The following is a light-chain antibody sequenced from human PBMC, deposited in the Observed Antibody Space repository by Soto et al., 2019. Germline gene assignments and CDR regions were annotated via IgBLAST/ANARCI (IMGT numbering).Light chain of an antibody. J-gene: IGKJ1*01. CDR3: MQATQFPWT. CDR1: QSIVHSNGNTY. Sequence: DIVMTQTPLSSPVTLGQPASISCRSSQSIVHSNGNTYLPWLHQRPGQTPSPLIYQIYNRFSGVPDRFSGSGAGTDFTLKISRVEGEDVAVYYCMQATQFPWTFVQGTKVVIK. V-gene: IGKV2-24*01. CDR2: QIY.